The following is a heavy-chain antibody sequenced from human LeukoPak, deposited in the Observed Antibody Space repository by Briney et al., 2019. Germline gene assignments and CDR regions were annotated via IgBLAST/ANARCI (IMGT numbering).Heavy chain of an antibody. CDR3: ARDLGGSYSSETWFDP. V-gene: IGHV4-39*07. CDR2: IYSSGRT. J-gene: IGHJ5*02. CDR1: GGAITSSNNY. Sequence: ETLSLTCTVSGGAITSSNNYWGWIRQPPGKGLEWIGRIYSSGRTHYSPSLKSRVAISVDTSKNRFSLRLSSVTAADTAMYYCARDLGGSYSSETWFDPWGQGTLVTVSS. D-gene: IGHD1-26*01.